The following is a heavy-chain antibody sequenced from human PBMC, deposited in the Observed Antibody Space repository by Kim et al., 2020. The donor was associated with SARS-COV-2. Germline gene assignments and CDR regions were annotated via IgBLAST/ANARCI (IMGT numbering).Heavy chain of an antibody. J-gene: IGHJ3*02. V-gene: IGHV1-2*06. CDR3: AGRVFSGSYDAFDI. CDR1: GYRFTGFY. CDR2: INPDSGDT. Sequence: ASVKVSCKASGYRFTGFYIHWVRQAPGQGLQWMGRINPDSGDTKFAQKFLGRVTMTRDTSISTAYMELRRLRSDDTAVYYCAGRVFSGSYDAFDIWGQGTMVTVS. D-gene: IGHD6-6*01.